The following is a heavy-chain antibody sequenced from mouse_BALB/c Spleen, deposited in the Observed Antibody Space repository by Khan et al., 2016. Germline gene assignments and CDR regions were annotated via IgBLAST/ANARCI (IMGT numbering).Heavy chain of an antibody. V-gene: IGHV5-15*02. J-gene: IGHJ4*01. D-gene: IGHD2-4*01. Sequence: EVELVESGGGLVQPGGSRKLSCAASGFTFSDYGMAWVRQAPGKGPEGVAFISNLAYSIYYADTVTGRFTISRENAKNTLYLEMSRRWSEDTAMYYCARIDDDDNAMDFWGQGTSVTVAA. CDR2: ISNLAYSI. CDR1: GFTFSDYG. CDR3: ARIDDDDNAMDF.